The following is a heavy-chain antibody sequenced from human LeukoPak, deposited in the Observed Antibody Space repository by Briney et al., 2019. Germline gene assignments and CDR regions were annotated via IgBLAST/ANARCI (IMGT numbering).Heavy chain of an antibody. CDR2: INHSGST. V-gene: IGHV4-34*01. Sequence: SETLTLTCAVYGGPFSGYYWSWIRQPPGKGLEWIGEINHSGSTNYNPSLKSRVTISVDKSKNQFSLKLSSVTAADTAVYYCARGRVAVAGTNFDYWGQGTLVTVSS. CDR3: ARGRVAVAGTNFDY. CDR1: GGPFSGYY. J-gene: IGHJ4*02. D-gene: IGHD6-19*01.